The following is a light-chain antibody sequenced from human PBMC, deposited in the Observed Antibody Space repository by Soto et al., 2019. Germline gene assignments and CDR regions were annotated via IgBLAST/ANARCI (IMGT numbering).Light chain of an antibody. CDR3: QQRTSWLGT. V-gene: IGKV3-11*01. J-gene: IGKJ1*01. CDR2: DAS. CDR1: QSVSRY. Sequence: EIVLTQSPVTLSLSPGERATLSCRTSQSVSRYLAWYQQKPGQAPRLLIYDASFRATGIPARFRGSGSGTDFTLTIDSLEPEDFAVYFCQQRTSWLGTFGQGTKVEI.